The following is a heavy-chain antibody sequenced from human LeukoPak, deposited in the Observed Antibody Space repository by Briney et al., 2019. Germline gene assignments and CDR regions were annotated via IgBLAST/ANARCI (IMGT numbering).Heavy chain of an antibody. CDR2: IYPGDSDT. D-gene: IGHD3-16*01. Sequence: GESLKISCKGSGYSFTSYWIGWVRQMPGKGLEWMGIIYPGDSDTRYSPSFQGQVTISADKSISTAYLQWSSLKASDTAMYYCAGNSDFVWGSVPGAFDIWGQGTMVTVSS. V-gene: IGHV5-51*01. CDR1: GYSFTSYW. CDR3: AGNSDFVWGSVPGAFDI. J-gene: IGHJ3*02.